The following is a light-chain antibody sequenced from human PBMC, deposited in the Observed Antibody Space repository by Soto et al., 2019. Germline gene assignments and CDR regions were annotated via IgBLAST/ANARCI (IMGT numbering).Light chain of an antibody. J-gene: IGLJ2*01. Sequence: AVVTQEPSLPVSPGGTVTLTCGSSTGAVTSGHYPHWFQQKPSQAPRTLIYDTSNKHSWTPARFSGSLLGGKAALTLSGAQPEDEAEYYCLLSYSGSRVFGGGTKLTVL. CDR3: LLSYSGSRV. V-gene: IGLV7-46*01. CDR2: DTS. CDR1: TGAVTSGHY.